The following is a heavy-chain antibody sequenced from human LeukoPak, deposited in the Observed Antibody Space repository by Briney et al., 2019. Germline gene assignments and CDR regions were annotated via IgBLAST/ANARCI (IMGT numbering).Heavy chain of an antibody. D-gene: IGHD2-2*02. CDR2: NNPNSGGT. CDR3: ARTIPVTVIYYFDY. Sequence: ASVKVSCKASGYTFTGYYIHWVRQAPGQGLEWMGWNNPNSGGTNYAQKFQGRVTMPRDTSISTAYMELSRLRSDDTAVYYCARTIPVTVIYYFDYWGQGTLVTVSS. CDR1: GYTFTGYY. V-gene: IGHV1-2*02. J-gene: IGHJ4*02.